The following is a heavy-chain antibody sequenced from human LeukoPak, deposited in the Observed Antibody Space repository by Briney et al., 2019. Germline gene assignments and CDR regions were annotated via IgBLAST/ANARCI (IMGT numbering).Heavy chain of an antibody. V-gene: IGHV4-31*03. J-gene: IGHJ5*01. CDR3: ARGPYSNYGTFDF. D-gene: IGHD4-11*01. CDR2: IYHSGGP. CDR1: GGSIRSGGY. Sequence: SETLSLTCTVSGGSIRSGGYWSWIRPHPGKGLGWIGNIYHSGGPYYHPSLKSRVGISADTSKSQFSLRLSSVTAADTAVYYCARGPYSNYGTFDFWGQGILVTVSS.